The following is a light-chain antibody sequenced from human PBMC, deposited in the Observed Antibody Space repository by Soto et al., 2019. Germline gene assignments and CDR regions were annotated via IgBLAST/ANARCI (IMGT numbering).Light chain of an antibody. CDR3: XXXNTWPS. V-gene: IGKV3-15*01. J-gene: IGKJ1*01. CDR2: DAS. Sequence: EILLTQSPPTLSVSPGEGATLSCRASENINRNLAWYQQKPGQAPRLLIYDASTRATGIPARYSGSGSVTEFTLTISSLQSXXXXXXXXXXXNTWPSFGHGTKVEIK. CDR1: ENINRN.